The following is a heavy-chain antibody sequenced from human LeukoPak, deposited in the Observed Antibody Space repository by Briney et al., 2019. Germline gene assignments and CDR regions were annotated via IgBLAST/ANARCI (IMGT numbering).Heavy chain of an antibody. J-gene: IGHJ6*03. V-gene: IGHV1-69*13. D-gene: IGHD4-11*01. CDR1: GGTFSSYA. CDR3: ARGLSHDYSISRLYYYMDV. Sequence: SVKVSCKASGGTFSSYAISWVRQAPGQGLEWMGGIIPIFGTANYAQKFQGRVTITADESTSTAYMELSSLRSEDTAVYYCARGLSHDYSISRLYYYMDVWGKGTTVTVSS. CDR2: IIPIFGTA.